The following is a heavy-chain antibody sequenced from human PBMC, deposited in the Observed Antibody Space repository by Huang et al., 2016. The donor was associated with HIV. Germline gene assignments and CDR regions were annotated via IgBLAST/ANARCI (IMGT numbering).Heavy chain of an antibody. CDR2: IFPDDSDT. CDR1: GYSFSSYW. J-gene: IGHJ4*02. Sequence: VQLVQSGAEVKKPGESLKISCKGSGYSFSSYWIAWGRQMPGKGLEWMGIIFPDDSDTTYRPSFEGQVTISADKSIGTADLQWSSLKASDTAMYYCARRFSSSSGYFDYWGQGSLVTVSS. V-gene: IGHV5-51*01. D-gene: IGHD6-6*01. CDR3: ARRFSSSSGYFDY.